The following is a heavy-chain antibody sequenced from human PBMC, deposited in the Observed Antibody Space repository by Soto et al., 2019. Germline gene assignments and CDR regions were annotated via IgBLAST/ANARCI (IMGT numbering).Heavy chain of an antibody. CDR1: GYTFTSYG. Sequence: ASVKVSCKASGYTFTSYGISWVRQAPGQGLEWMGWISAYNGNTNYAQKLQGRVTMTTDTSTSTAYMELRSLRSDDTAVYYCARDRFSCSGGSCYPRGTWLDPWGQGTLVTVSS. CDR2: ISAYNGNT. V-gene: IGHV1-18*04. CDR3: ARDRFSCSGGSCYPRGTWLDP. D-gene: IGHD2-15*01. J-gene: IGHJ5*02.